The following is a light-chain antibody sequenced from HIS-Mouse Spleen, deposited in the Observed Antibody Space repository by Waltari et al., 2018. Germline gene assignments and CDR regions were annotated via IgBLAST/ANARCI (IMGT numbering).Light chain of an antibody. V-gene: IGLV2-8*01. CDR2: EVS. CDR1: SSDVGVYNY. Sequence: QSALTQPPSASGSPGQSVTISCTGTSSDVGVYNYVPWYQQHPGKAPKLMIYEVSKRPSGVPDRFSGSKSGNTASLTVSGLQAEDEADYYCSSYAGSNNYVFGTGTKVTVL. J-gene: IGLJ1*01. CDR3: SSYAGSNNYV.